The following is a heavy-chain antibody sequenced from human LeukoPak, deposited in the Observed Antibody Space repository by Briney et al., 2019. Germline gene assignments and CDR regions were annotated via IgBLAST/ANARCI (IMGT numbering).Heavy chain of an antibody. CDR2: IYYSRTT. J-gene: IGHJ3*01. V-gene: IGHV4-59*11. CDR3: ARLLDNDSSGYPDTFDV. CDR1: GGSINYHY. D-gene: IGHD3-22*01. Sequence: SETLSLTCTVSGGSINYHYWSWIRQPPGKGLEWIGFIYYSRTTNYNPSLQIRITISVDTSKNHFSLKLTSLTAADTAVYYCARLLDNDSSGYPDTFDVWGQGTMVTVSS.